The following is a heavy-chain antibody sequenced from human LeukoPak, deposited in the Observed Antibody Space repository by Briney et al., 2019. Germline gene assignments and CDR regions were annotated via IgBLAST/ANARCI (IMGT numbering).Heavy chain of an antibody. CDR2: IKQEGSEK. J-gene: IGHJ4*02. CDR1: GFTFSSYW. Sequence: PGGSLRLSCAASGFTFSSYWMSWVRPAPGEGLEWAANIKQEGSEKYNVDSVKGRFTISRDNAKNSLYLQMNSLRAEDTAVYYCAVVSDAFDYWGQGTLVTVSS. D-gene: IGHD1-26*01. V-gene: IGHV3-7*01. CDR3: AVVSDAFDY.